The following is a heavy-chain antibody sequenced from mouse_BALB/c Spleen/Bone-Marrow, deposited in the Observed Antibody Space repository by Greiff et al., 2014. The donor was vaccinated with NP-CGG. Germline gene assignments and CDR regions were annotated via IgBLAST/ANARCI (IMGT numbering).Heavy chain of an antibody. J-gene: IGHJ2*01. V-gene: IGHV1-14*01. Sequence: EVQQQQSGPELVKPGASVKMSRKASGYTFTSYVMHWVKQKPGQGLEWIGYINPYNDGTKYNEKFKGMATLTSDRSSSTAYMELSSLTSEDSAVYYCAKGGNYRYGFDYWGQGTTLTVSS. CDR2: INPYNDGT. D-gene: IGHD2-14*01. CDR1: GYTFTSYV. CDR3: AKGGNYRYGFDY.